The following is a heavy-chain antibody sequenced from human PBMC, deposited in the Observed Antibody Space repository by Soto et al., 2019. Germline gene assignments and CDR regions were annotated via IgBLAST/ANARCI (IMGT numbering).Heavy chain of an antibody. V-gene: IGHV4-59*01. CDR1: GGSISSYY. Sequence: PSETLSLTCTVSGGSISSYYWSWIRQPPGKGLEWIGYIYYSGSTNYNPSLKSRVTISVDTSKNQFSLKLSSVTAADTAVYYCARDNYYGSGGYLNWFDPWGQGTLVTVS. J-gene: IGHJ5*02. CDR2: IYYSGST. D-gene: IGHD3-10*01. CDR3: ARDNYYGSGGYLNWFDP.